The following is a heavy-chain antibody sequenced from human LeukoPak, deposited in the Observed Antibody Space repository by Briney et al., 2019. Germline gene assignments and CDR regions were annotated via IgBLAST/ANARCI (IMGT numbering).Heavy chain of an antibody. CDR2: IYSGGST. CDR1: GFTVSSNY. V-gene: IGHV3-53*01. Sequence: GGSLRLSCAASGFTVSSNYMSWVRQAPGKGLEWVSVIYSGGSTYYADSVKGRFTISRDNAKNTLYLQMNSLSADDTAVYYCASVFDSWGQGFLVTVSS. J-gene: IGHJ4*02. CDR3: ASVFDS.